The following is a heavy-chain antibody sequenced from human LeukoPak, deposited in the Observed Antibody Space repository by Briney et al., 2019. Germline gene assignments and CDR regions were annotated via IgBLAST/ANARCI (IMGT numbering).Heavy chain of an antibody. D-gene: IGHD6-19*01. J-gene: IGHJ4*02. V-gene: IGHV4-59*08. Sequence: SETLPLTCTVSGGSISSYYWSWIRQPPGKGLEWIGYIYYSGSTNYNPSLKSRVTISVDTSKNQFSLKLSSVTAADTAVYYCARHGGSGWRDIDYWGQGTLVTVSS. CDR2: IYYSGST. CDR3: ARHGGSGWRDIDY. CDR1: GGSISSYY.